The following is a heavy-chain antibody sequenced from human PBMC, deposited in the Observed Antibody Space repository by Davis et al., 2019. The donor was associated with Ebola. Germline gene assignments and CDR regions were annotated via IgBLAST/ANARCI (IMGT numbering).Heavy chain of an antibody. CDR1: GFIFNTYA. CDR2: ISGSGGST. V-gene: IGHV3-23*01. J-gene: IGHJ6*04. CDR3: AKSGLSFGVVKYHYGMDV. D-gene: IGHD3-3*01. Sequence: GESLKISCAASGFIFNTYAMSWVRQAPGKGLEWVSAISGSGGSTYYADSVKGRFTISRDNSKKTLYLQMNSLRAEDTAVYYCAKSGLSFGVVKYHYGMDVWGKGTTVTVSS.